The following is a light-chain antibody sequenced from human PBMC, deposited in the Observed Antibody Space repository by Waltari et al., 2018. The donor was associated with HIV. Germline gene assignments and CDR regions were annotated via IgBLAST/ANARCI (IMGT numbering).Light chain of an antibody. J-gene: IGLJ3*02. CDR3: QAWDSGTWV. Sequence: SYELTQPPSVSVSPGQTASITCSGDKLGDNYACWYQQKPGQSPVLVIYKDSKRPSGIPERFSGSNSGNTATLSVRGTQAMDEADYYCQAWDSGTWVFGGGTKLTVL. CDR2: KDS. CDR1: KLGDNY. V-gene: IGLV3-1*01.